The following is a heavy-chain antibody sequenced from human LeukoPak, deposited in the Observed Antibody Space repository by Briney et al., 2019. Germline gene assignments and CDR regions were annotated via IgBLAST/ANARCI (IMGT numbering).Heavy chain of an antibody. V-gene: IGHV3-7*03. Sequence: GGSLRLPCAVSGFTFSDYWMTWVRQAPGKGLQWVANIRQDGSEKYYVDSVKGRFTISRDNAKNSLYLQMNSLTAEDTAVYYCAISVEMATIGDHWGQGILVTVS. CDR3: AISVEMATIGDH. D-gene: IGHD5-24*01. CDR1: GFTFSDYW. J-gene: IGHJ4*02. CDR2: IRQDGSEK.